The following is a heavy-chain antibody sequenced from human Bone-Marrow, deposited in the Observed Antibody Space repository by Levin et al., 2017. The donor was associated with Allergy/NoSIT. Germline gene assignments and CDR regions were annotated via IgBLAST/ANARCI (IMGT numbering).Heavy chain of an antibody. CDR3: AKDGLIYYDSSGYYSGTHYFDS. D-gene: IGHD3-22*01. CDR2: IAYDGTNE. Sequence: GGSLRLSCAASGFNFGTYGMNWVRQAPGKGLQWVAVIAYDGTNEYYADSVKGRFTISRDNSKNTLYLQMNSLRAEDTAVYYCAKDGLIYYDSSGYYSGTHYFDSWGLGTLVTVSS. J-gene: IGHJ4*02. CDR1: GFNFGTYG. V-gene: IGHV3-30*18.